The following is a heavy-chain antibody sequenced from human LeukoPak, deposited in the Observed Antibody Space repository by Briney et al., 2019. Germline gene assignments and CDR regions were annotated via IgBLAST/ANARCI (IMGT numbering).Heavy chain of an antibody. J-gene: IGHJ4*02. Sequence: PSETLSLTCTISGGSFSWGGSYWSWIRQPPGKGLEWLGYIFHNGDTYYNSSLKSRVSLSVDKANKKFSLRLTSVTAADTAVYFCARDSRLASRTGTFDSWGQGTLVIVSS. CDR3: ARDSRLASRTGTFDS. V-gene: IGHV4-30-2*01. CDR1: GGSFSWGGSY. CDR2: IFHNGDT. D-gene: IGHD1-7*01.